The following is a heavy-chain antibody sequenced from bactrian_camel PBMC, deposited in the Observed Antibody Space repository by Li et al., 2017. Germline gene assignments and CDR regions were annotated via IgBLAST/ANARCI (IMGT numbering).Heavy chain of an antibody. D-gene: IGHD6*01. J-gene: IGHJ4*01. Sequence: VQLVESGGGLVQPGGSLRLSCTASGFTFSTYWMYWVRQAPGKGLEWVSVIYGNGGSTYYADSVMGRFISSRDNAKNTAYLQMNSLKSEDTALYYCAAGQWYTDEYKYWGQGTQVTVS. CDR2: IYGNGGST. V-gene: IGHV3S1*01. CDR1: GFTFSTYW. CDR3: AAGQWYTDEYKY.